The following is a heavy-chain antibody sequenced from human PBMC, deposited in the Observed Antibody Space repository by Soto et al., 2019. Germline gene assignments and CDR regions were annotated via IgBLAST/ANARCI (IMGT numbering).Heavy chain of an antibody. CDR2: ISGSSSTI. CDR3: ARVGEPTGYRFDY. Sequence: GGSLRLSCAASGFTFSSYNMNWVRQAPGKGLEWISYISGSSSTIYYAASVKGRFNISRDNAESSLYLQMNSLRDEDTAVYFCARVGEPTGYRFDYWGQGTLVTVSS. CDR1: GFTFSSYN. D-gene: IGHD3-10*01. J-gene: IGHJ4*02. V-gene: IGHV3-48*02.